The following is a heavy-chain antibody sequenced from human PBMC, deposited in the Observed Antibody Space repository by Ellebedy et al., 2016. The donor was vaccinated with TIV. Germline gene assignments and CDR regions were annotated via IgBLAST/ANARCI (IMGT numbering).Heavy chain of an antibody. CDR1: GGSVSSGDYY. Sequence: MPSETLSLTCTVSGGSVSSGDYYWNWIRQPPGKGLEWIAYVHYSGSTNYNPSLKSRVTISVDTSKNQLSLRLSSVTAADTAVYYCARDGAGRWDYWGPGTLVTVSS. CDR3: ARDGAGRWDY. J-gene: IGHJ4*02. V-gene: IGHV4-61*08. CDR2: VHYSGST. D-gene: IGHD4-23*01.